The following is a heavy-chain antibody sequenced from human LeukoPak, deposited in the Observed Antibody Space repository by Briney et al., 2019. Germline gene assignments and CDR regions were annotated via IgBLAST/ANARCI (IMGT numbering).Heavy chain of an antibody. CDR2: IYTGNSHT. CDR3: AKLQATWYGDT. J-gene: IGHJ4*02. Sequence: GESPKIFCQGSGYHFATFWIVWVRQVPGKGLEWMGIIYTGNSHTRYSPSFQGQVTILADTSINNAYFHWSSLQSSETAMFYCAKLQATWYGDTWGEGTVVTVSS. CDR1: GYHFATFW. V-gene: IGHV5-51*06. D-gene: IGHD6-13*01.